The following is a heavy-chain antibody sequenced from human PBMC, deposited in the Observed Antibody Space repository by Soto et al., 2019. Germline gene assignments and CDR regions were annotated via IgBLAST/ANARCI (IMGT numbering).Heavy chain of an antibody. CDR3: ARSGDFWSGYPHYYYYCMDV. D-gene: IGHD3-3*01. CDR2: ISYDGSNK. Sequence: PGGSLRLSCAASGFTFSSYGMHWVRQAPGKGLEWVAVISYDGSNKYYAGSVKGRFTISRDNSKNTLYLQRNSLRAEDTAVYYCARSGDFWSGYPHYYYYCMDVWGQGATVTVSS. J-gene: IGHJ6*02. CDR1: GFTFSSYG. V-gene: IGHV3-30*03.